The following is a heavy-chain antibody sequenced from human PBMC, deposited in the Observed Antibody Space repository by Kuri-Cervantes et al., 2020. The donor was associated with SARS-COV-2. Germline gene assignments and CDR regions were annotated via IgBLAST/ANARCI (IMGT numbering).Heavy chain of an antibody. D-gene: IGHD4/OR15-4a*01. CDR3: AKDRAGAHDF. CDR2: ISYDGNNK. J-gene: IGHJ4*02. Sequence: GESLKISCAASGFKFSRTDMHWVRQAPGKGLEWVAFISYDGNNKKCIASGKGRFTISRDNSQNKLYLQMRSLRPEDTAMYYCAKDRAGAHDFWGQGTLVTVSS. CDR1: GFKFSRTD. V-gene: IGHV3-30*18.